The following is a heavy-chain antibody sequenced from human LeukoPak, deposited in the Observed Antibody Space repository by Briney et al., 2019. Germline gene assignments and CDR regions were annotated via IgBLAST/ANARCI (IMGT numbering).Heavy chain of an antibody. CDR2: ISWNSGSI. Sequence: GRSLRLSCAASGFNFDDYAMHWVRQAPGKGLEWVSGISWNSGSIGYADSVKGRFTISRDNAKNSLYLQMNSLRAEDTALYYCAREVGATRRFDYWGQGTLVTVSS. V-gene: IGHV3-9*01. CDR1: GFNFDDYA. D-gene: IGHD1-26*01. CDR3: AREVGATRRFDY. J-gene: IGHJ4*02.